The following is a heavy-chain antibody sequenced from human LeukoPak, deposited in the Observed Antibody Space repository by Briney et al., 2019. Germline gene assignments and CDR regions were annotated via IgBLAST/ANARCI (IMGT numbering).Heavy chain of an antibody. D-gene: IGHD3-9*01. CDR2: ISGSGGST. CDR1: GFTFSSYA. Sequence: PGGSLRLSCAASGFTFSSYAMGWVRQAPGKGLEWVSGISGSGGSTYYADSVKGRFTISRDNSKNTMYLQMNSLRAEDTAAYYCAKESAYDILTGYSDYWGQGTLVTVSS. V-gene: IGHV3-23*01. J-gene: IGHJ4*02. CDR3: AKESAYDILTGYSDY.